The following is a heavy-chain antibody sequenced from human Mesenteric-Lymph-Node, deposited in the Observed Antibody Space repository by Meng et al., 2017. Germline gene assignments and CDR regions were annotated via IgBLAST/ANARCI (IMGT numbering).Heavy chain of an antibody. V-gene: IGHV4-4*07. J-gene: IGHJ4*02. CDR3: ARVSGDSSGYYPRIDY. D-gene: IGHD3-22*01. CDR1: GGSISNYY. Sequence: SETLSLTCTVSGGSISNYYWSWIRQPAGKGLEWIGRIYPGGSTTYNPSLKSRVTMSVDTSKNQFSLKLSSVTAADTAVYYCARVSGDSSGYYPRIDYWGQGTLVTVSS. CDR2: IYPGGST.